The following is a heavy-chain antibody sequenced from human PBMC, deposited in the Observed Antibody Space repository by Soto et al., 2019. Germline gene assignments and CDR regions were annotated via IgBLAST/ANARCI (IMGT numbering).Heavy chain of an antibody. J-gene: IGHJ4*02. Sequence: LALTCSLSGVSVTNYPWSWVRQPHNQGLEWIGRAFSSVSAHSHPSLKSRVRISIDTPENGISLNLDSVTAEAAGVYYCTRDGMTNGDAWGPGTLVTVSS. D-gene: IGHD2-21*02. CDR2: AFSSVSA. CDR1: GVSVTNYP. V-gene: IGHV4-4*07. CDR3: TRDGMTNGDA.